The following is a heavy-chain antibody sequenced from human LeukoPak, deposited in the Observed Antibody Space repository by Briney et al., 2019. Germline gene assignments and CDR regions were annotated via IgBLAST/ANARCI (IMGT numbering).Heavy chain of an antibody. D-gene: IGHD1-26*01. CDR1: GGSISSGGYY. Sequence: DPSETLSLTCTVSGGSISSGGYYWSWIRQHPGKGLEWIGYIYYSGSTYYNPSLKSRVTISVDTSKNQFSLKLSSVTAADTAVYYCARRRPEVGSPPLGCYYYGMDVWGQGTTVTVSS. V-gene: IGHV4-31*03. CDR2: IYYSGST. J-gene: IGHJ6*02. CDR3: ARRRPEVGSPPLGCYYYGMDV.